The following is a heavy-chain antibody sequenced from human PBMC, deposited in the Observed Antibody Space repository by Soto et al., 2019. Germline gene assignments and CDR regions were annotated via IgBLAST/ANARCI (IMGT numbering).Heavy chain of an antibody. CDR3: AREEGYYDYIWGSYRDAFDI. CDR2: IKQDGSEK. Sequence: GSLRLSCAASGFTFSSYWMSWVRQAPGKGLEWVANIKQDGSEKYYVDSVKGRFTISRDNAKNSLYLQMNSLRAEDTAVYYCAREEGYYDYIWGSYRDAFDIWGQGTMVTVSS. D-gene: IGHD3-16*02. J-gene: IGHJ3*02. CDR1: GFTFSSYW. V-gene: IGHV3-7*01.